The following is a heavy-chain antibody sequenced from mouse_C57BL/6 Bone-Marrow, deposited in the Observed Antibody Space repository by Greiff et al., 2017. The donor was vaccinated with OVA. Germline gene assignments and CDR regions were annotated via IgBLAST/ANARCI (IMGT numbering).Heavy chain of an antibody. Sequence: VKVVESGAELARPGASVKLSCKASGYTFTSYGISWVKQRTGQGLEWIGEIYPRSGNTYYNEKFKGKATLTADKSSSTAYMELRSLTSEDSAVYFCARPLYYGSRGFAYWGQGTLVTVSA. J-gene: IGHJ3*01. CDR2: IYPRSGNT. D-gene: IGHD1-1*01. CDR3: ARPLYYGSRGFAY. CDR1: GYTFTSYG. V-gene: IGHV1-81*01.